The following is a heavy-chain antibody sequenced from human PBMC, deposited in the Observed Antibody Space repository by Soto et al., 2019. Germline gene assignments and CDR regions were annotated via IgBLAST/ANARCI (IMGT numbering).Heavy chain of an antibody. J-gene: IGHJ5*02. D-gene: IGHD3-10*01. Sequence: PSETLSLTCAVSGGSIGSGGYSWSWIRQPPGKGLEWIGYIYHSGSTYYNPSLKSRVTISVDRSKNQFSLKLSSVTAADTAVYYCARGGQVRGVIQNWFDPWGQGTLVTVSS. CDR3: ARGGQVRGVIQNWFDP. CDR1: GGSIGSGGYS. CDR2: IYHSGST. V-gene: IGHV4-30-2*01.